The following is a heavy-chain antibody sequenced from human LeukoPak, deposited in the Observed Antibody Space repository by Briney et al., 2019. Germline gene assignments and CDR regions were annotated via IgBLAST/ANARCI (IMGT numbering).Heavy chain of an antibody. CDR2: IRPSGENT. CDR3: ARVAGWHWFDL. V-gene: IGHV3-23*01. D-gene: IGHD6-19*01. Sequence: PGGSLRLSCAASGFTFSSYDMTWGRQAPGRGLEWGASIRPSGENTDYGDSVKGRFTISRDKSKNTVYIQMNNMRVDHTAVYYCARVAGWHWFDLWGQGTLVTVSS. CDR1: GFTFSSYD. J-gene: IGHJ5*02.